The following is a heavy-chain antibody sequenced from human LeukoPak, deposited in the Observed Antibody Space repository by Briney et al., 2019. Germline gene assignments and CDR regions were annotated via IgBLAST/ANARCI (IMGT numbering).Heavy chain of an antibody. V-gene: IGHV4-39*01. CDR2: IYHSGSS. Sequence: SETLSLTCTVSGGSIRSDRYCWGWIRQPPGKGLEWIGSIYHSGSSYYNPSLKSRVTISVDTSKNQFSLKLSSVTAADTAVYYCARHSSYYGNFDYWGQGTLVTVSS. D-gene: IGHD3-10*01. J-gene: IGHJ4*02. CDR3: ARHSSYYGNFDY. CDR1: GGSIRSDRYC.